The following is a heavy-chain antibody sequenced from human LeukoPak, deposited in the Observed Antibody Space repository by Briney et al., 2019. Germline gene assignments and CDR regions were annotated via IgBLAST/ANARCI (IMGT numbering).Heavy chain of an antibody. D-gene: IGHD3-10*01. J-gene: IGHJ4*02. Sequence: PGGSLILSCAASGFMFSDYWMSWVRQAPGKGLEWVANIKQHDGREKYYVDSVKGRFTISRDNAKNSLYLQMNSLRAEDTAVYYCARDWFGFDNWGQGTLVTVSS. V-gene: IGHV3-7*04. CDR1: GFMFSDYW. CDR2: IKQHDGREK. CDR3: ARDWFGFDN.